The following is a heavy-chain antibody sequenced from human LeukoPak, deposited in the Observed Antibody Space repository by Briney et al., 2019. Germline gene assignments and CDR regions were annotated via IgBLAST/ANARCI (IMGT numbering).Heavy chain of an antibody. V-gene: IGHV4-59*12. CDR2: IYYSGGT. J-gene: IGHJ6*02. D-gene: IGHD1-26*01. Sequence: PSETLSLTCTVSGGSISSYYWSWIRQPPGKGLEWIGYIYYSGGTNYNPSLKSRFTISVDTSKNQFSLKLSSVTAADTAVYYCARYTRGRNGMDVWGQGTTVTVSS. CDR1: GGSISSYY. CDR3: ARYTRGRNGMDV.